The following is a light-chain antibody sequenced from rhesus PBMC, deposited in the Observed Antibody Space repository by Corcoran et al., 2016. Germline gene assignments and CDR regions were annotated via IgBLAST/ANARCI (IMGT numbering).Light chain of an antibody. CDR3: LQYNYRPLT. V-gene: IGKV1-22*01. CDR2: KAS. CDR1: QNINNY. Sequence: DIQMTQSPSSLSASVGDTVTITCRASQNINNYLDWYQQKPGKAPEILIYKASSLHTGVPSRFSGSGSGTDFTLTISGLQPEDFAAYYCLQYNYRPLTFGPGTKLDMK. J-gene: IGKJ3*01.